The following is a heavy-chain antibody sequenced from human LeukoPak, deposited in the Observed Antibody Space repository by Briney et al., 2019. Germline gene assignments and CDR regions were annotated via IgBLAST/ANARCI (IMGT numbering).Heavy chain of an antibody. CDR3: ARQFGSGSYYPYYFDY. Sequence: GGSLRLSCAASGFTFSNYWMHWVRQAPGKGLVWVLCIFNDGRTTTYADSVKGRITISRDNATSSLYLQMNSLGAEDTAVYYCARQFGSGSYYPYYFDYWGQGTLVTVSS. J-gene: IGHJ4*02. CDR1: GFTFSNYW. V-gene: IGHV3-74*01. D-gene: IGHD3-10*01. CDR2: IFNDGRTT.